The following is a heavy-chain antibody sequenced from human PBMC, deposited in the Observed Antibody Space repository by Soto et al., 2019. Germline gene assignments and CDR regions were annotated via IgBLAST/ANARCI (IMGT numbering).Heavy chain of an antibody. CDR3: AKDRDDYFDY. V-gene: IGHV3-23*01. CDR1: GFTFSTYA. CDR2: ISGSGGGT. J-gene: IGHJ4*02. Sequence: GGSLRLSCAASGFTFSTYAMSWVRQAPGKGLEWVSAISGSGGGTYYADSLKGRFTISRDNSKNTLFLQMNSLRAEDTAVYYCAKDRDDYFDYWGQGTLVTVSS. D-gene: IGHD3-10*01.